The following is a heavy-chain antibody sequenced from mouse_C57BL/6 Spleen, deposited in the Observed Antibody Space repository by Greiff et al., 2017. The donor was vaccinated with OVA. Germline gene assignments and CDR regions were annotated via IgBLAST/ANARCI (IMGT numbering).Heavy chain of an antibody. CDR1: GYTFTDYE. J-gene: IGHJ2*01. Sequence: VQLQESGAELVRPGASVTLSCKASGYTFTDYEMHWVKQTPVHGLEWIGAIDPETGGTAYNQKFKGKAILTADKSSSTAYMELRSLTSEDSSVYYCTLYYWDYWGQGTTLTVSS. D-gene: IGHD1-1*01. CDR3: TLYYWDY. V-gene: IGHV1-15*01. CDR2: IDPETGGT.